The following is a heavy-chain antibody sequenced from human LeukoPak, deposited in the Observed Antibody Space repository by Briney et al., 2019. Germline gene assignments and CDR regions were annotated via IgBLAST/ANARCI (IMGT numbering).Heavy chain of an antibody. Sequence: ASVKVSCKASGYTFTSYYMHWVRQAPGQGLEWMGIINPSGGSTSYAQKFQGRVTMTRDMSTSTAYMELSSLRSEDTAVYYCARRMWHCSGGSCYSFAFDIWGQGTMVTVSS. CDR1: GYTFTSYY. D-gene: IGHD2-15*01. CDR2: INPSGGST. V-gene: IGHV1-46*01. J-gene: IGHJ3*02. CDR3: ARRMWHCSGGSCYSFAFDI.